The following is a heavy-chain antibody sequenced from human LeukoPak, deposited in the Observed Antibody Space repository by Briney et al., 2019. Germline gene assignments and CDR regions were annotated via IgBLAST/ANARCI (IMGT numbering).Heavy chain of an antibody. D-gene: IGHD6-13*01. CDR1: GFTFSSYA. CDR3: SKDGYSSIPGFHFEY. CDR2: ISGSGDNT. J-gene: IGHJ4*02. V-gene: IGHV3-23*01. Sequence: GGSLRLSCAASGFTFSSYAMSWVRQPPGKGLEWVSGISGSGDNTYYADSVKGRFTISRDNSKKTLYLHLNSLRVEDAAVYYCSKDGYSSIPGFHFEYWGQGTPVTVSS.